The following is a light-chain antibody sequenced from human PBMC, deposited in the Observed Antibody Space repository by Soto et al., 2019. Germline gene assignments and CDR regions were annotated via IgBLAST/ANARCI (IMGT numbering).Light chain of an antibody. Sequence: QPVLTQPASVSGSPGQSITISCTGTSSDVGAYNYVSWYQQHPGKAPKLMIYEVSNRPSGVSDRFSGSKSGNTASLTISGLQAEDEADYYCSSYTSSSTLFGGGTKLTVL. CDR1: SSDVGAYNY. J-gene: IGLJ2*01. CDR3: SSYTSSSTL. CDR2: EVS. V-gene: IGLV2-14*01.